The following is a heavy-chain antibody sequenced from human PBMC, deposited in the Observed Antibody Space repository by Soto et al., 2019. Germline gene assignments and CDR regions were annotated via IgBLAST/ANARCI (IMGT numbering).Heavy chain of an antibody. V-gene: IGHV4-39*01. CDR1: SGSIISSNYY. Sequence: QLQLQESGPGLVKPSETLSLTCTVSSGSIISSNYYWAWIRQPPEKGLEWIATIYYSGSTYYSPSLKSRVTISVDTSKNQISLRLASVTAADTAVYYCARLNKPGWFDPWGQGTLVTVSS. CDR2: IYYSGST. CDR3: ARLNKPGWFDP. J-gene: IGHJ5*02.